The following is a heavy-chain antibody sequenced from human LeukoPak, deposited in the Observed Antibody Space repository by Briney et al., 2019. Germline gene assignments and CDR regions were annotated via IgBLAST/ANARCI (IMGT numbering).Heavy chain of an antibody. CDR2: IYYSGST. Sequence: NPSETLSLTCTVSGGSISSSSYYWGWIRQPPGKGLEWIGSIYYSGSTYYNPSLKSRVTISVDTSKNQFSLKLSSVTAADTAVYYCARHKALGGSGSYWARGIDYWGQGTLVTASS. J-gene: IGHJ4*02. V-gene: IGHV4-39*01. D-gene: IGHD3-10*01. CDR1: GGSISSSSYY. CDR3: ARHKALGGSGSYWARGIDY.